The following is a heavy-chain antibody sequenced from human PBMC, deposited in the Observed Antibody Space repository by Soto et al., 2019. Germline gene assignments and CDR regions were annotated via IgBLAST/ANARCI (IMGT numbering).Heavy chain of an antibody. D-gene: IGHD3-3*01. Sequence: QVQLQESGPGLVKPSQTLSLTCTVSGGSISSGGYYWSWIRQHPGKGLEWIGYIYYSGSTYYNPSLNSRVTISVDTSKNQFSLKLSSVTAADTAVYYCARDTPNYDFWSGYYHNWFDPWGQGTLVTVSS. J-gene: IGHJ5*02. CDR3: ARDTPNYDFWSGYYHNWFDP. V-gene: IGHV4-31*03. CDR1: GGSISSGGYY. CDR2: IYYSGST.